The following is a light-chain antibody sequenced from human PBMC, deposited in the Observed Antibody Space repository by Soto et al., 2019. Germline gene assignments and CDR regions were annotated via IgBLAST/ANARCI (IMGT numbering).Light chain of an antibody. CDR2: GAS. J-gene: IGKJ4*01. CDR1: ESVSID. V-gene: IGKV3-15*01. CDR3: QQYNKWPPVT. Sequence: EIVLTQSPATLSVSPGQRATLSCRASESVSIDLAWYQQKPGQAPRLLIYGASTRATGFPARFSGSGSGTEFTLTINSLQSEDSAIYYCQQYNKWPPVTFGGGTKVDIK.